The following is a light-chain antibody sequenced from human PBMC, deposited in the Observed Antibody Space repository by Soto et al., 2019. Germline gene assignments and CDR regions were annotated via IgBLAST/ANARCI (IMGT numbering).Light chain of an antibody. J-gene: IGKJ4*01. CDR1: QSISSN. Sequence: ILMKQSPTTLSLHPGPRAPLSCKASQSISSNLAWYQQKPGQAPRLLMFRTSSRATGFPARFSGSGSGTEFNLTISSLQSEDFGVYYCQQYNNWPRATFGGGTKVDI. CDR2: RTS. CDR3: QQYNNWPRAT. V-gene: IGKV3-15*01.